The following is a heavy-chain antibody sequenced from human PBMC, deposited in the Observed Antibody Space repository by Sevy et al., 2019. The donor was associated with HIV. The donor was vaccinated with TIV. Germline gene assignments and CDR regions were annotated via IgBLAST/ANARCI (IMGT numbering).Heavy chain of an antibody. D-gene: IGHD5-18*01. V-gene: IGHV3-21*01. Sequence: GGSLRLSCAASGFTFSSYSMNWVRQAPGKGLEWVSSISSSSSYIYYADSVKGRFTISRDNAKNSLYLQMNSLRAEDTAVYYCARLPRVDTAMAADYWGQGTLVTVSS. CDR1: GFTFSSYS. J-gene: IGHJ4*02. CDR3: ARLPRVDTAMAADY. CDR2: ISSSSSYI.